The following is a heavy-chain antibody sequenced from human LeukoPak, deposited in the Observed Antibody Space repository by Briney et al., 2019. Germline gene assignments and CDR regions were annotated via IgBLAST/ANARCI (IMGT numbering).Heavy chain of an antibody. J-gene: IGHJ4*02. CDR2: IYHSGST. D-gene: IGHD5-12*01. CDR1: GGSISSGGYY. V-gene: IGHV4-30-2*01. Sequence: PSETLSLTCTVSGGSISSGGYYWSWIRQPPGKGLEWIGYIYHSGSTYYNPSLKSRVTISVDRSKNQFSLKLSSVTAADTAVYYCARVWYGGYVFDYWGQGTLVTVSS. CDR3: ARVWYGGYVFDY.